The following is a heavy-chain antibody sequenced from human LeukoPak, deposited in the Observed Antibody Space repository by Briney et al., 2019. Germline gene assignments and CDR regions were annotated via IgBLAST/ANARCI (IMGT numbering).Heavy chain of an antibody. Sequence: GGSLRLSCAVSGFTVSSNYMSWVRQAPGKGLEWGSVIYSGGSTYYADSVKGRFTISRDNSKNTLYLQMNSLRAEDTAVYHCPRNVFSSWGQGTLVTVSS. CDR1: GFTVSSNY. CDR2: IYSGGST. V-gene: IGHV3-53*01. J-gene: IGHJ5*02. CDR3: PRNVFSS.